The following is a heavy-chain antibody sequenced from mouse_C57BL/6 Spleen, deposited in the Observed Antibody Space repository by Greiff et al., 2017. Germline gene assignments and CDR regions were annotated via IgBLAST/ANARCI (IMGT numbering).Heavy chain of an antibody. Sequence: VQLKQSGPGLVKPSQSLSLTCSVTGYSITSGYYWNWIRQFPGNKLEWMGYISYDGSNNYNPSLKNRISITRDTSKNQFFLKLNSVTTEDTATYYCARDYYGSSYYWYFDVWGTGTTVTVSS. CDR3: ARDYYGSSYYWYFDV. CDR1: GYSITSGYY. D-gene: IGHD1-1*01. V-gene: IGHV3-6*01. J-gene: IGHJ1*03. CDR2: ISYDGSN.